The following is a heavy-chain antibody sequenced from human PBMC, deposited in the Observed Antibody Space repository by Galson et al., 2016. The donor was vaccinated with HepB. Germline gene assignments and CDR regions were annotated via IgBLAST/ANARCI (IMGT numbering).Heavy chain of an antibody. CDR1: RFAFTTFW. J-gene: IGHJ1*01. CDR3: AASVVAAGGTRYFQY. V-gene: IGHV3-7*03. Sequence: SLRLSCATSRFAFTTFWMNWVRQTPENGLEGVANVNQDGSEKYYVDSVRGRFTISRDNAENSLHLQRNSLRAEDTAVYYCAASVVAAGGTRYFQYWGQGTLVTVSS. CDR2: VNQDGSEK. D-gene: IGHD2-15*01.